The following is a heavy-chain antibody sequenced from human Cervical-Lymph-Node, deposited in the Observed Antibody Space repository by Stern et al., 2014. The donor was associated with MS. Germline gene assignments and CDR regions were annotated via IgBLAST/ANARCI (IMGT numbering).Heavy chain of an antibody. D-gene: IGHD3-22*01. V-gene: IGHV1-2*06. CDR2: INPNRGGT. CDR1: GYTFTDYF. J-gene: IGHJ4*02. Sequence: VQLVESGTEVRKPGASVKVSCKASGYTFTDYFIYWVRQAPGQGLEWMGRINPNRGGTNYAQKFQGRVTMTRVTSISTAFMELSRLTSYDTAVYYCARDTPNDSSGYLTYWGLGTLVTVSS. CDR3: ARDTPNDSSGYLTY.